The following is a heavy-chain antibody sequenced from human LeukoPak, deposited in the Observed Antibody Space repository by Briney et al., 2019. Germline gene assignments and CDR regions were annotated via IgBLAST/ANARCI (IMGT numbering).Heavy chain of an antibody. CDR2: IFADGDT. V-gene: IGHV1-46*01. Sequence: ASVKVSCKASGYTFTNYHMHWVRQAPGQGLEWLGIIFADGDTKYAQNFQGRVTMTRDTSTNTVYLDLSSLRSEDTAVYYCARDGDYHGNSVHFDYWGQGTPVTVSS. CDR1: GYTFTNYH. CDR3: ARDGDYHGNSVHFDY. D-gene: IGHD4-23*01. J-gene: IGHJ4*02.